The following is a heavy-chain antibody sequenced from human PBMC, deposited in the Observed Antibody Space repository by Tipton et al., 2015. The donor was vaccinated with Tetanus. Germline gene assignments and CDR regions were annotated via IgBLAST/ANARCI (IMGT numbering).Heavy chain of an antibody. CDR2: IFYNGRT. J-gene: IGHJ5*02. Sequence: LRLSCTVSGGPISSGDYYWSWIRQHPGKGLEWIGYIFYNGRTDSNPSLKSRVNISVDRSKNQFFLKLNSVTDADTAVYFCARAPVQGGGSGDWFDPWGQGTLVTVSS. CDR3: ARAPVQGGGSGDWFDP. CDR1: GGPISSGDYY. D-gene: IGHD3-10*01. V-gene: IGHV4-31*03.